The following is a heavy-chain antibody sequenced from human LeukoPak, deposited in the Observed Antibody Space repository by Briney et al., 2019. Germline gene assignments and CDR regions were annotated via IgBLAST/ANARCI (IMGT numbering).Heavy chain of an antibody. D-gene: IGHD1-26*01. Sequence: GGSLRLSCAASGFIFSSYVMSWVRQAPGKGLEWVSTISAGGGSTNYADSVKGRFTISRDNSKNTLYLQMNSLRAEDTAVYYCAKRPLGSSYYFDYWGQGTLVTVSS. J-gene: IGHJ4*02. CDR2: ISAGGGST. CDR3: AKRPLGSSYYFDY. CDR1: GFIFSSYV. V-gene: IGHV3-23*01.